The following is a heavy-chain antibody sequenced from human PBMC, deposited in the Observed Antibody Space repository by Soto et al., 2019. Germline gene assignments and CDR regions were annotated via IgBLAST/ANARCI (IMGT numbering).Heavy chain of an antibody. D-gene: IGHD3-3*01. CDR3: ARVVFGVVIWSPYDYYYYMDV. J-gene: IGHJ6*03. Sequence: ASVKVSCKASGYTFTSYGISWVRQAPGQGLEWMGWISAYNGNTNYAQKLQGRVTVTTDTSTSTAYMELRSLRSDDTAVYYCARVVFGVVIWSPYDYYYYMDVWGKGTTVTVSS. V-gene: IGHV1-18*01. CDR2: ISAYNGNT. CDR1: GYTFTSYG.